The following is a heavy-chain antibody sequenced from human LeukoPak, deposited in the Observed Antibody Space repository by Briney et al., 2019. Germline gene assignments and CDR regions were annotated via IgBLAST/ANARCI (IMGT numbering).Heavy chain of an antibody. V-gene: IGHV4-59*01. CDR2: MHYSGST. Sequence: SETLSLTCSVSGGSISSYYWSWIRQPPGKGLEWIGYMHYSGSTNYNPSLKSRVTISLDTSNNQFSLRLSSVTAADTAVYYCARDTGYRRFDSWGQGALVTVSS. J-gene: IGHJ4*02. CDR1: GGSISSYY. CDR3: ARDTGYRRFDS. D-gene: IGHD5-12*01.